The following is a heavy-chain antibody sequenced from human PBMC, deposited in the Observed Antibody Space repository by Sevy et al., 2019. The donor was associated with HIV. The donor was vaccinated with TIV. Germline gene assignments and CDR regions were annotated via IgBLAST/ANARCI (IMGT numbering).Heavy chain of an antibody. CDR2: ITNSGTTM. D-gene: IGHD4-17*01. CDR1: GFSFSSFE. CDR3: XXXXXXXXXTVAHFDY. Sequence: GGSLRLSCAASGFSFSSFEMNWVRQAPGKGLEWVSYITNSGTTMYYSDAVRGRFTISRDNTKNSLYLQMNGLRAEDXXXYXCXXXXXXXXXTVAHFDYWGQGTLVTVSS. V-gene: IGHV3-48*03. J-gene: IGHJ4*02.